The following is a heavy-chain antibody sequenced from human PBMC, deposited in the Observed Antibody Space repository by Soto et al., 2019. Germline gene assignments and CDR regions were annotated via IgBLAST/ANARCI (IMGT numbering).Heavy chain of an antibody. V-gene: IGHV1-3*01. J-gene: IGHJ4*02. Sequence: GASVKVSCKASGYTFTSYAMHWVRQAPGQRXEWMGWINAGNGNTKYSQKFQGRVTITRDTSASTAYMELSSLRSEDTAVYYCARDPVTCSSTSCHHGYDYWGQGTLVTVSS. D-gene: IGHD2-2*01. CDR1: GYTFTSYA. CDR3: ARDPVTCSSTSCHHGYDY. CDR2: INAGNGNT.